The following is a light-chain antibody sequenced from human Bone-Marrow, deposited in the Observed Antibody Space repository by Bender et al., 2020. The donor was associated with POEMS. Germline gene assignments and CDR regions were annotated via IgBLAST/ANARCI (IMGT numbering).Light chain of an antibody. CDR1: NIGSKG. Sequence: SYVLTQPPSVSVAPGQTARITCGGDNIGSKGVHWYQQKPGQAPVAVVHGDSHRPSGIPDRFSGSNSGNTATLTIGRVEAGDEADYYCQVWNPTRDHYVFGTGTKVTVL. V-gene: IGLV3-21*02. CDR2: GDS. CDR3: QVWNPTRDHYV. J-gene: IGLJ1*01.